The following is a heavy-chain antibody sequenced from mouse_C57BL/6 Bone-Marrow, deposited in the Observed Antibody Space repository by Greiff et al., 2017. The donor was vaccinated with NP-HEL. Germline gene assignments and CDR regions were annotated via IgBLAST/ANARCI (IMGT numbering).Heavy chain of an antibody. D-gene: IGHD1-1*01. J-gene: IGHJ3*01. CDR1: GFNIKDDY. V-gene: IGHV14-4*01. CDR2: IDPENGDT. Sequence: EVKLQESGAELVRPGASVKLSCTASGFNIKDDYMHWVKQRPEQGLEWIGWIDPENGDTEYASKFQGKATITADTSSNTAYLQLSSLTSEDTAVYYCTSYYYGPWGQGTLVTVSA. CDR3: TSYYYGP.